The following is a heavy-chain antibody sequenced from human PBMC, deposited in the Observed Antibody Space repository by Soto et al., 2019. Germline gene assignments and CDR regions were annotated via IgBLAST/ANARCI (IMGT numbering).Heavy chain of an antibody. V-gene: IGHV1-3*01. CDR3: ARVEIVGFDY. Sequence: QLVQSGAEVKKPGASVKVSCKASGYTFTGFPIHWVRQAPGQRLEWMGWINAGSGKAESAQKFQGRVTINRDTSASTVYMELNSLRPEDTAVYYCARVEIVGFDYWGQGTLVTVSS. CDR1: GYTFTGFP. D-gene: IGHD2-2*03. CDR2: INAGSGKA. J-gene: IGHJ4*02.